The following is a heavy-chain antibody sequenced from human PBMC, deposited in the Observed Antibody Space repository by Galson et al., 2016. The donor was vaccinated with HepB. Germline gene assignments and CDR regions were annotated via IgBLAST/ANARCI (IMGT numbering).Heavy chain of an antibody. V-gene: IGHV1-18*01. CDR3: ARGKVQFLEWLLGY. D-gene: IGHD3-3*01. J-gene: IGHJ4*02. Sequence: TDYAQKFRGRVTMTTDTSTSIAYMELRSLRSGDTAVYYCARGKVQFLEWLLGYWGQGTLVTVSS. CDR2: T.